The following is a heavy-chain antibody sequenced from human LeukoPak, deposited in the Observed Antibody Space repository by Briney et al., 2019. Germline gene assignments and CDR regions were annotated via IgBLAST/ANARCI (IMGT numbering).Heavy chain of an antibody. J-gene: IGHJ4*02. Sequence: GGSLRLSCAASGFTFSDYYMSWIRQAPGKGPEWVSYISSSGSTIYYAGSVKGRFTISRDNAKNSLYLQMNSLRAEDTAVYYCASQTVVPAAIQYWGQGTLVTVSS. CDR2: ISSSGSTI. CDR1: GFTFSDYY. CDR3: ASQTVVPAAIQY. V-gene: IGHV3-11*04. D-gene: IGHD2-2*01.